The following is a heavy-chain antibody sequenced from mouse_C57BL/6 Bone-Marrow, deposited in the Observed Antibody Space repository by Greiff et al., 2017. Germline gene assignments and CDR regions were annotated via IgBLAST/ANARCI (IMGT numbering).Heavy chain of an antibody. CDR2: IHPNSGST. CDR3: ASLYYDGSKGGY. Sequence: QVQLQQPGAELVKPGASVQLSCKASGYTFPSYWMHWVKQRPGQGLEWIGMIHPNSGSTNYNEKFKGKATLTVDKASSTAYMQLSSLTAEDSAVYYCASLYYDGSKGGYWGQGTTLTVSS. V-gene: IGHV1-64*01. D-gene: IGHD1-1*01. CDR1: GYTFPSYW. J-gene: IGHJ2*01.